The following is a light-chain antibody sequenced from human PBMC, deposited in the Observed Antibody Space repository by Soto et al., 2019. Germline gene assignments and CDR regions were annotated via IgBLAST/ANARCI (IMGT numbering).Light chain of an antibody. V-gene: IGKV1-5*03. J-gene: IGKJ2*01. CDR1: QSISSW. CDR2: KAS. CDR3: QQYQSYSYT. Sequence: DIQMTQSPSTLPASVGDRVTITCRASQSISSWLAWYQQKPGKAPKLLIHKASTLESGVPSRFSGSGSGKEFTLTISSLQSEDFATYYCQQYQSYSYTFGQGTKLDIK.